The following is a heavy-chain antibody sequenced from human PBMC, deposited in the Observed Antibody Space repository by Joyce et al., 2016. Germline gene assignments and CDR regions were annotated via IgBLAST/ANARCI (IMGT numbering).Heavy chain of an antibody. Sequence: EVQLMESGGGLVQPGRSLKLSCAASGFSFRGSAMHWVRQASGKGLEWVGRIRSKANGYTTAYGVSVNGRITISRDDSKNTAYLQMNSLKFEDTGVYFCTRLGASDAFDVWGQGTMVTVSS. CDR2: IRSKANGYTT. J-gene: IGHJ3*01. D-gene: IGHD1-26*01. CDR3: TRLGASDAFDV. CDR1: GFSFRGSA. V-gene: IGHV3-73*02.